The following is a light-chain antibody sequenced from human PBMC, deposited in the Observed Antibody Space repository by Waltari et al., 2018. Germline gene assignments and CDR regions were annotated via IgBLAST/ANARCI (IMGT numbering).Light chain of an antibody. J-gene: IGKJ4*01. CDR1: QDINNY. CDR2: DGS. CDR3: QQYDNLGLT. Sequence: QMTQSPSSLSASVGDRVTITCQASQDINNYLNWYQQKPGKAPKLLIYDGSSVQPGVPSRVSGSGFATEFTLTISSLQPEDIATYYCQQYDNLGLTFGGGTRVEIK. V-gene: IGKV1-33*01.